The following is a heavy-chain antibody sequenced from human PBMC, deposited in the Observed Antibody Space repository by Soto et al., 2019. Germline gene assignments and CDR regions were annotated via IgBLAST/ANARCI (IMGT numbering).Heavy chain of an antibody. CDR2: ISGSGGST. D-gene: IGHD3-22*01. CDR3: AKDNSGYDFWKDSDYYDSSGYLDY. J-gene: IGHJ4*02. Sequence: PGGSLILSCAAYGFTFSSYSMSWVRQAPGKGLEWVSAISGSGGSTYYADSVKGRFTISRDNSKNTLYLQMNSLRAEDTAVYYCAKDNSGYDFWKDSDYYDSSGYLDYWGQGTLVTVSS. CDR1: GFTFSSYS. V-gene: IGHV3-23*01.